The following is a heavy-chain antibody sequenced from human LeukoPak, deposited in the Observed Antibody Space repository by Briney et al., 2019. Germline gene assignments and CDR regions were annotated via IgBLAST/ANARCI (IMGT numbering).Heavy chain of an antibody. J-gene: IGHJ4*02. V-gene: IGHV4-38-2*02. CDR1: GYSISSGYY. D-gene: IGHD2-2*02. Sequence: PSETLSLTCTVSGYSISSGYYWGWIRQPPGKGLEWIGSIYHSGSTYYNPSLKSRVTISVDTSKNQFSLKLSSVTAADTAVYYCARNIPHCSSTSCYTLLDYWGQGTLVTVSS. CDR2: IYHSGST. CDR3: ARNIPHCSSTSCYTLLDY.